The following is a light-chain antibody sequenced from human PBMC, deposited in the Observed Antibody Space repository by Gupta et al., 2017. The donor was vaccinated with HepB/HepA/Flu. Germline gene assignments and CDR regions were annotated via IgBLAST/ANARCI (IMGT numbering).Light chain of an antibody. J-gene: IGLJ2*01. CDR2: KTN. Sequence: QSVLTQSPSASGTPGQRVTISCSGGTSNIGTYHVNWYQHLPGTAPKLLFYKTNQRPSGVPDRFSASKSGTSASRAISGLRSEDEADYYCATWDVRLRAVVFGGGTKLPVL. CDR3: ATWDVRLRAVV. CDR1: TSNIGTYH. V-gene: IGLV1-47*01.